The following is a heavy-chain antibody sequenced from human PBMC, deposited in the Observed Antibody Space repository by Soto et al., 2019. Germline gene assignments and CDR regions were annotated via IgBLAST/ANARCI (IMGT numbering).Heavy chain of an antibody. CDR1: GFTFSSYS. CDR2: ISSSSSTI. V-gene: IGHV3-48*01. J-gene: IGHJ4*02. D-gene: IGHD2-8*01. Sequence: GGSLRLSCAASGFTFSSYSMNWVRQAPGKGLEWVSYISSSSSTIYYADSVKGRFTISRDNAKNSLYLQVNSLRAEDTAVYYCARDNVVRVYYTFDYWGQGTLVTVSS. CDR3: ARDNVVRVYYTFDY.